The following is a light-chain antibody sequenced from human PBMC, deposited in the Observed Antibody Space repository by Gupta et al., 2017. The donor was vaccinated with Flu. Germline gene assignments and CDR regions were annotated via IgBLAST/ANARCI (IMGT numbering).Light chain of an antibody. V-gene: IGKV3-11*01. J-gene: IGKJ3*01. CDR2: DTA. Sequence: ATLSLSPGERATLSCRASQSVNSYLASYKQRQAQPSRRLLYDTATSGTANTARFSGSGCWTDFTITISSREQADFAAYYCQQHSTWPPFTFGHGTRVDIK. CDR1: QSVNSY. CDR3: QQHSTWPPFT.